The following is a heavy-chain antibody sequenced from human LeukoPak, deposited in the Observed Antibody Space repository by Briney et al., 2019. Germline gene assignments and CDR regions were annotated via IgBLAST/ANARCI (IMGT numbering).Heavy chain of an antibody. D-gene: IGHD1-26*01. V-gene: IGHV3-48*02. Sequence: GGSLRLSCAASGFTFSTYAMSWVRQAPGKGLEWISYISTTSSSKYYADSVKGRFTISRDNAKNSLYLEMNSLRDEDTAVYYCTRDRVGATAGRYYYGMDVWGQGTTVTVSS. J-gene: IGHJ6*02. CDR2: ISTTSSSK. CDR1: GFTFSTYA. CDR3: TRDRVGATAGRYYYGMDV.